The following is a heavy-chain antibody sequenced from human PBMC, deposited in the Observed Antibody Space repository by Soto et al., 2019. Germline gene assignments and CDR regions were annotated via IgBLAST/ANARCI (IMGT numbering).Heavy chain of an antibody. D-gene: IGHD4-17*01. V-gene: IGHV3-33*01. J-gene: IGHJ4*02. CDR2: IWYDGSNK. Sequence: QVQLVESGGGVVQPGRSLRLSCAASGFTFSSYGMHWVRQAPGKGREWVAVIWYDGSNKYYADSVKGRFTISRDNAKHAVYLEMKSLRAEDTAVYYCARGGGEYDAYYWGQGTLVTVSS. CDR3: ARGGGEYDAYY. CDR1: GFTFSSYG.